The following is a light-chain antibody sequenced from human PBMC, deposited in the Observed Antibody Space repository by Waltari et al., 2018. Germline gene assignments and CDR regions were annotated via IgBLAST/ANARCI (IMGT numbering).Light chain of an antibody. Sequence: QSALTQPASVSGSPGQSITISCTGTSSDVGLYDFFSWFQQHPGKAPKVMIYKVNNRPAGVSNRFSGSKSANPASLTISGLQAEDEADYYCSSYTRRSYWVFGGGTQLTVL. CDR2: KVN. J-gene: IGLJ3*02. CDR3: SSYTRRSYWV. V-gene: IGLV2-14*01. CDR1: SSDVGLYDF.